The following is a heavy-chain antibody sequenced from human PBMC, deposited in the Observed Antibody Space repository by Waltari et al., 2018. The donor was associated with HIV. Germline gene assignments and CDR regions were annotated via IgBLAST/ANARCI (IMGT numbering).Heavy chain of an antibody. Sequence: QVQLVQSGAEVKKPGASVTVSCKASGITLSTYAMHWGRQAPGQRLEWMGWINVGNGNSDYPQKFQGRVTITRDKSASTAYMELSGLRSEDTAVYYCASEQYSSDWYDNHWGQGTLVTVSS. CDR2: INVGNGNS. V-gene: IGHV1-3*01. CDR3: ASEQYSSDWYDNH. J-gene: IGHJ5*02. CDR1: GITLSTYA. D-gene: IGHD6-19*01.